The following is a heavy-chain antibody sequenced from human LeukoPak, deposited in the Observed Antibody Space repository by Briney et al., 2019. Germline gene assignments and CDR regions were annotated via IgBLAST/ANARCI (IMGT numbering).Heavy chain of an antibody. Sequence: GGSLRLSCEGSGFIFNNAWMSWIRQAPGKGLEWVGRVRTTAEGETTDYAAPVRGRFTISRDDSKSTVYLQMNSLETEDTAIYYYTAGLGKTDDDSWGQGTLVTVSS. D-gene: IGHD4-11*01. CDR1: GFIFNNAW. V-gene: IGHV3-15*01. J-gene: IGHJ4*02. CDR3: TAGLGKTDDDS. CDR2: VRTTAEGETT.